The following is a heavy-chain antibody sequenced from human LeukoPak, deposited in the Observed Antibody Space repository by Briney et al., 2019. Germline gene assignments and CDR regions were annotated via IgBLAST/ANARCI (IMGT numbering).Heavy chain of an antibody. CDR3: AKSYDISRFYPY. D-gene: IGHD3-22*01. V-gene: IGHV3-23*01. J-gene: IGHJ4*02. CDR1: GFTFSSYA. CDR2: ISGSGGST. Sequence: GGSLRLSCAASGFTFSSYAMSWVRQAPGKGLEWVSAISGSGGSTDYADSVKGRFTVSRDNSKNTLYLQMDSLTVEDTAVYYCAKSYDISRFYPYWGQGTLVTVSS.